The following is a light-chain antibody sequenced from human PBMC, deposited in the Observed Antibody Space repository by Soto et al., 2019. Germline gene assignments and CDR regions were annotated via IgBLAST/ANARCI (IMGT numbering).Light chain of an antibody. CDR3: QQYNNWPPWT. J-gene: IGKJ1*01. CDR1: QSVNSN. Sequence: EIVMTQSPATLSVSPGERATLSCRASQSVNSNLAWYQQKPGQAPRLLIYGASTRATGIPGRFSGSGSGTDFTLTISSLQSEDFAVYYCQQYNNWPPWTFGQGTKVEIK. CDR2: GAS. V-gene: IGKV3-15*01.